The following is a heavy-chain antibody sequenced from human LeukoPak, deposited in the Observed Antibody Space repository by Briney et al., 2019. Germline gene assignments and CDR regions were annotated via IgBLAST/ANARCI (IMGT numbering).Heavy chain of an antibody. CDR2: PYWNDDK. V-gene: IGHV2-5*01. CDR3: AHSVLGGLYSYGHNYFDY. J-gene: IGHJ4*02. Sequence: SGPTLVHPPPPLTLTCTFSGFSLSTSGVGVGWIRQPPGKALEWLALPYWNDDKRYSPSLKSRLTITKDTSKNQVVLTMTNMDPVDTATYYCAHSVLGGLYSYGHNYFDYWGQGTLVTVSS. D-gene: IGHD5-18*01. CDR1: GFSLSTSGVG.